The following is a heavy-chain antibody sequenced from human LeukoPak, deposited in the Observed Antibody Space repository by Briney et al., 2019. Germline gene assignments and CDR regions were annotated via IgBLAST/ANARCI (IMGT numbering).Heavy chain of an antibody. J-gene: IGHJ3*02. CDR1: GASISGHY. D-gene: IGHD1-14*01. CDR2: ISYIGST. V-gene: IGHV4-59*11. CDR3: ARDQISINALDM. Sequence: SETLSLTCTVSGASISGHYLTWIRHALGKGLEWIGYISYIGSTNYNPSLKSRVTISVDTSKNLFSPKLRSVTAADTAVYYCARDQISINALDMWGQGTMVTVSS.